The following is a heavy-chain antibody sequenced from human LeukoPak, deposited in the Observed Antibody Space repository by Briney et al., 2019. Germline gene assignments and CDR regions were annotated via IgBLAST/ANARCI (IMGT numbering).Heavy chain of an antibody. Sequence: GGSLRLSCAASGFTFSSYGMHWVRQAPGKGLEWVAVISYDGSNKYYADSVKGRFTISRDNSKNTLYLQMNSLRSEDTAVYYCARAPSGDCSSTSCHTSDYYYYYMDVWGKGTTVTVSS. D-gene: IGHD2-2*02. V-gene: IGHV3-30*03. CDR3: ARAPSGDCSSTSCHTSDYYYYYMDV. CDR2: ISYDGSNK. J-gene: IGHJ6*03. CDR1: GFTFSSYG.